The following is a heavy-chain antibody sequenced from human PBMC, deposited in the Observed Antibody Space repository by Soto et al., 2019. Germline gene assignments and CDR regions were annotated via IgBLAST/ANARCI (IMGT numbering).Heavy chain of an antibody. CDR3: ARRRYGSGSNDF. J-gene: IGHJ4*02. CDR2: ISSSGNSI. Sequence: QVHLVESGGGLVKPGGSLRLSCAASGFTFSGYYMTWIRQAPGKGLEWVSHISSSGNSIDYGESVRGRFTISRDNAKKSLYLQMNGLRAEDTAVYYCARRRYGSGSNDFWGQGTLVTVSS. CDR1: GFTFSGYY. D-gene: IGHD3-10*01. V-gene: IGHV3-11*01.